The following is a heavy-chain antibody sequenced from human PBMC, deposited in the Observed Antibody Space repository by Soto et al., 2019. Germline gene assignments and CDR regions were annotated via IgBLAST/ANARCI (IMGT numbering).Heavy chain of an antibody. CDR2: IIPILGIA. Sequence: EASVKVSCKASGGTFSSYTISWVRQAPGQGLEWMGRIIPILGIANYAQKFQGRVTITADKSTSTAYMELSSLRSEDTAVYYCARDGSVEYSSSSDYFDYWGQGTLVTVSS. D-gene: IGHD6-6*01. J-gene: IGHJ4*02. V-gene: IGHV1-69*04. CDR3: ARDGSVEYSSSSDYFDY. CDR1: GGTFSSYT.